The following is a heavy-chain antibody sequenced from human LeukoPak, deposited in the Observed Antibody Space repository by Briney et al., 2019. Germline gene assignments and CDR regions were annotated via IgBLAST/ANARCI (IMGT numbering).Heavy chain of an antibody. CDR3: GRAEALLPYLY. D-gene: IGHD2-15*01. CDR2: ISSCSDSI. J-gene: IGHJ4*02. Sequence: GGSLRLFCAASGFTFSTYGINWVPQAPGKGLEWVSYISSCSDSIHYADSLKGRFTVSRDNAKNSLFLQMNSLRDEDTAVYYCGRAEALLPYLYWGQGTLVTVSS. CDR1: GFTFSTYG. V-gene: IGHV3-48*02.